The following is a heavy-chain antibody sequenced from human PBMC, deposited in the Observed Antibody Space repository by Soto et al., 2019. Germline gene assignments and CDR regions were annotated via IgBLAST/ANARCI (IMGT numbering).Heavy chain of an antibody. CDR2: IYHSGST. J-gene: IGHJ4*02. CDR1: GGSVSSGSYY. D-gene: IGHD3-22*01. Sequence: PSETLSLTCTVSGGSVSSGSYYWSWIRQPPGKGLEWIGYIYHSGSTIYKPSLKSRVTISVDTSKNQFSLKLSSVTAADTAVYYCARGEQAYYYDSSGPNMGYWGQGTLVTVSS. CDR3: ARGEQAYYYDSSGPNMGY. V-gene: IGHV4-61*01.